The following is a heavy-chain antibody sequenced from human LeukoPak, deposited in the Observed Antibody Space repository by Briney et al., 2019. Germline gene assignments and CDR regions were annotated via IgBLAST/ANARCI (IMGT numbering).Heavy chain of an antibody. CDR2: ISSYNGNT. CDR1: GYTFTSYG. J-gene: IGHJ5*02. V-gene: IGHV1-18*01. Sequence: GASVKVSCKASGYTFTSYGISWVRQAPGQGLEWMGWISSYNGNTNYAQKLQGRVTMTTDTSTSTAYMELRSLRSDDTAVYYCARDRKWLTNNWFDPWGQGTLVTVSS. CDR3: ARDRKWLTNNWFDP. D-gene: IGHD6-19*01.